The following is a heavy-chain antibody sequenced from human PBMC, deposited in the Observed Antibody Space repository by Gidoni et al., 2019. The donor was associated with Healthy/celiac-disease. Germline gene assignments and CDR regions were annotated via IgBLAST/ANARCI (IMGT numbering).Heavy chain of an antibody. D-gene: IGHD5-18*01. Sequence: QVTLKESGPVLVKPTETLTLTCTVSGFSLSNARMGVSWIRQPPGKALEWLAHIFSNDEKSYSTSLKSRLTISKDTSKSQVVLTMTNMDPVDTATYYCARTIQLWLPPYYYYGMDVWGQGTTVTVSS. J-gene: IGHJ6*02. CDR2: IFSNDEK. CDR1: GFSLSNARMG. V-gene: IGHV2-26*01. CDR3: ARTIQLWLPPYYYYGMDV.